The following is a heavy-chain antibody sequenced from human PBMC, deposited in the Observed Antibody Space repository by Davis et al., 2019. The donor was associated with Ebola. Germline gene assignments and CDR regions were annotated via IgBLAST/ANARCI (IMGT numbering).Heavy chain of an antibody. V-gene: IGHV5-51*01. Sequence: GESLKISCKGSGYSFTSYWIGWVRQMPGEGLEWMGIIYPADSDTRYSPSFQGQVTISADKSITTAYLQWSSLKASDTAMYYCARFLEWKADYWGQGTLATVSS. CDR1: GYSFTSYW. J-gene: IGHJ4*02. CDR2: IYPADSDT. D-gene: IGHD3-3*01. CDR3: ARFLEWKADY.